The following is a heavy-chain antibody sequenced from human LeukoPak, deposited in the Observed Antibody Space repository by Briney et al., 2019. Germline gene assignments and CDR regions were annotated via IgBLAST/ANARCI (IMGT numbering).Heavy chain of an antibody. Sequence: RTGGSLRLSCAASGFTFSSYAMSWVRQAPGKGLEWVGRIKSKTDGGTTDYAAPVKGRFTISRDDSKNTLYLQMNSLKTEDTAVYYCTTDYGDHVFGDEYWGQGTLVTVSS. CDR2: IKSKTDGGTT. CDR3: TTDYGDHVFGDEY. CDR1: GFTFSSYA. V-gene: IGHV3-15*01. D-gene: IGHD4-17*01. J-gene: IGHJ4*02.